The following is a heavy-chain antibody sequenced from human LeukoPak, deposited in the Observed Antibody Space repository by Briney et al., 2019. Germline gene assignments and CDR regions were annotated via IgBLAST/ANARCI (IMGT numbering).Heavy chain of an antibody. V-gene: IGHV3-7*01. CDR1: GFTFSSYW. CDR2: IKQDESEK. J-gene: IGHJ4*02. CDR3: ARDPTIFGVVIVPVY. D-gene: IGHD3-3*01. Sequence: GGSLRLSCAASGFTFSSYWMSWVRQAPGKGLEWVANIKQDESEKYYVDSVKGRFTISRDNAKNSLYLQMNSLRAEDTAVYYCARDPTIFGVVIVPVYWGQGTLVTVSS.